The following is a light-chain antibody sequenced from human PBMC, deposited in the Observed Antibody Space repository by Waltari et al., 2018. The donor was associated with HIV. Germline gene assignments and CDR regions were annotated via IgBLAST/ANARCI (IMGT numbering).Light chain of an antibody. J-gene: IGKJ5*01. V-gene: IGKV3-20*01. Sequence: EIVLTQSPDTLSLSPGERATLSCRASQSVSSSYLAWYQQKPGQAPRLLIYGASSRTTGIPDRFSGSGSGTDFTLTISRLESEDFAVYYCQLYGSSFITFGQGTRLELK. CDR2: GAS. CDR3: QLYGSSFIT. CDR1: QSVSSSY.